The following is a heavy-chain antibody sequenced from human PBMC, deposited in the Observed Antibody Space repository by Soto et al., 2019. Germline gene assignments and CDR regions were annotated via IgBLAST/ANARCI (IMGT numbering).Heavy chain of an antibody. CDR1: GFTFSSYG. V-gene: IGHV3-30*18. D-gene: IGHD6-13*01. Sequence: QVQLVESGGGVVQPGRSLRLSCAASGFTFSSYGMHWVRQAPGKGLEWVAVISYDGSKKYYADSVKGRFTISRDNSKNTLYLQMNSLRAEDTAVYYCEKDSQEAAAGLDYWGQGTLVTVSS. J-gene: IGHJ4*02. CDR2: ISYDGSKK. CDR3: EKDSQEAAAGLDY.